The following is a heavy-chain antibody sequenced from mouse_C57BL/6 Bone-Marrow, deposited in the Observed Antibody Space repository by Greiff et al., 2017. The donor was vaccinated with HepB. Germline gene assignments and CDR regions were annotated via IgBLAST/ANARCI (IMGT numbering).Heavy chain of an antibody. CDR2: ISDGGSYT. Sequence: EVKLVESGGGLVKPGGSLKLSCAASGFTFSSYAMSWVRQTPEKRLEWVATISDGGSYTYYPDNVKGRFTISRDNAKNNLYLQMSHLKSEDTAMYYCARDCFYSNYNYAMDYWGQGTSVTVSS. D-gene: IGHD2-5*01. V-gene: IGHV5-4*01. CDR3: ARDCFYSNYNYAMDY. J-gene: IGHJ4*01. CDR1: GFTFSSYA.